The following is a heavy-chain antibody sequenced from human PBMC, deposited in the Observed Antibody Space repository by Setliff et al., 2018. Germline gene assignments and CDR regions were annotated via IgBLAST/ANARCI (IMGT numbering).Heavy chain of an antibody. V-gene: IGHV3-23*01. D-gene: IGHD1-1*01. CDR2: ITGSGGGT. CDR3: AKELSMAYGND. CDR1: RFTFSVYV. J-gene: IGHJ4*02. Sequence: GGSLRLSCTASRFTFSVYVMAWVRQAPGKGLEWVSSITGSGGGTYYADSVKGRFIVSRDNSKNTLYLQRNSLRVDDTAIYYCAKELSMAYGNDWGLGTLVTVSS.